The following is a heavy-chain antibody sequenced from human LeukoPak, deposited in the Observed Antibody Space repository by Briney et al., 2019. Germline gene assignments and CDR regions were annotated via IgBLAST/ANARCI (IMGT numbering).Heavy chain of an antibody. CDR2: IKSKTDGGTT. Sequence: GGSLRLSCAASGFTFSNAWMSWVRQAPGKGLEWVGRIKSKTDGGTTDYAAPVKGRFTISRDDSKNTLYLQMNSLKTEDTAVYYCTTVTMVRGVIYYYYYMDVWGKGTTVTVSS. CDR3: TTVTMVRGVIYYYYYMDV. J-gene: IGHJ6*03. D-gene: IGHD3-10*01. CDR1: GFTFSNAW. V-gene: IGHV3-15*01.